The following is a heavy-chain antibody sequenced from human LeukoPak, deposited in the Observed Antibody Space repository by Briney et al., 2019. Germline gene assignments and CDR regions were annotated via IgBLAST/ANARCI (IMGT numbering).Heavy chain of an antibody. CDR3: ARRGHFGDCRL. D-gene: IGHD2-21*02. J-gene: IGHJ4*02. V-gene: IGHV4-34*01. CDR1: GGSFSGYY. Sequence: SETLSLTCAVYGGSFSGYYWSWIRQPPGKGLEWIGKINHSGSTNYNPSLKSRVTISVDTSKNQFSLKLSSVTAADTAVYYCARRGHFGDCRLWGQGTLVTVSS. CDR2: INHSGST.